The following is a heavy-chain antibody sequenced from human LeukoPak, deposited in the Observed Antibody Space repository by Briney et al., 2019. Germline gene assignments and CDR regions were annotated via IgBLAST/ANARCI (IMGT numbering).Heavy chain of an antibody. CDR2: IDRNGTT. CDR1: GESFSGYY. J-gene: IGHJ6*03. Sequence: SETLSLTCAVYGESFSGYYWSWIRRPPGKGLEWIGEIDRNGTTNYNPSLKSRVTISIDTSKNQFSLKLTSVTAADTAVYYCARHVGAIDAIVYYYMDVWGKGTTVTVSS. CDR3: ARHVGAIDAIVYYYMDV. V-gene: IGHV4-34*01. D-gene: IGHD2-21*01.